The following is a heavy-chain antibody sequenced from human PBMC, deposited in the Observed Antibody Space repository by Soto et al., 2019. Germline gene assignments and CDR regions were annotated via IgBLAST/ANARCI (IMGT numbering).Heavy chain of an antibody. CDR3: ARDGSGSSPGVY. V-gene: IGHV4-31*03. CDR1: GGSISSGGYY. J-gene: IGHJ4*02. CDR2: IYYSGST. Sequence: QVQLQESCPGLVKPSQTLSLTCTVSGGSISSGGYYWSWIRQHPGKGLEWIGYIYYSGSTYYNPALKIRVTISVDTSKNQFSLKLSSVTAADTAVYYCARDGSGSSPGVYWGQGTLVTVSS. D-gene: IGHD3-10*01.